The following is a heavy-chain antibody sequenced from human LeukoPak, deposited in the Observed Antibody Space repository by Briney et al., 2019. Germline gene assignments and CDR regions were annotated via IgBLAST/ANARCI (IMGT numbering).Heavy chain of an antibody. V-gene: IGHV3-23*01. CDR1: GFSFSNYD. J-gene: IGHJ5*02. CDR2: FSGRDSSI. D-gene: IGHD1-26*01. Sequence: GCSLRLSCSASGFSFSNYDMSLLRQAPGKGLQWVAVFSGRDSSIYYAESVKGRFTFSSDNSRNTLYLQMDSLRADHTATYYCAREGRWVGWFDLWGPGTLLAVSS. CDR3: AREGRWVGWFDL.